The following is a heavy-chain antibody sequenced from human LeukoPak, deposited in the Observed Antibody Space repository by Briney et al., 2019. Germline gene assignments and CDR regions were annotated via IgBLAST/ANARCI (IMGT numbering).Heavy chain of an antibody. CDR2: ISYTGST. D-gene: IGHD3-10*01. Sequence: GSLRLSCAASGISLSRYWMSWVRQAPGKGLEWIGYISYTGSTTYNSSLKSRVTISLDTSQNQFSLKLTSVTPADTAVYYCARTAKYYYGSETYYFFDYWGQGTLVTVSS. CDR3: ARTAKYYYGSETYYFFDY. J-gene: IGHJ4*02. V-gene: IGHV4-59*01. CDR1: GISLSRYW.